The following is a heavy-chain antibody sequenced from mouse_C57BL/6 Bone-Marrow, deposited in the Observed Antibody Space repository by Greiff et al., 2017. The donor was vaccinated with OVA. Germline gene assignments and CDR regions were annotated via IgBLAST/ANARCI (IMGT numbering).Heavy chain of an antibody. CDR2: IHPNRGST. J-gene: IGHJ2*01. Sequence: VQLQQPGAELVKPGASVKLSCKASGYTFTSYWMHWVKQRPGQGLEWIGMIHPNRGSTNYNEKFKSKATLTVDKSSSTAYMQLSSLTSEDSAVYYGARRRIYDGYFYFDYWGQGTTLTVSS. D-gene: IGHD2-3*01. V-gene: IGHV1-64*01. CDR1: GYTFTSYW. CDR3: ARRRIYDGYFYFDY.